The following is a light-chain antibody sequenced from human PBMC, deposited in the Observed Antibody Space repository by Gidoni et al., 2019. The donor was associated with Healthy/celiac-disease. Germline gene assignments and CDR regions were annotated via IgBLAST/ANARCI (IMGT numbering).Light chain of an antibody. CDR3: QQSYSTPIT. CDR1: QSIISY. V-gene: IGKV1-39*01. CDR2: AAS. J-gene: IGKJ3*01. Sequence: DIQMTQSPSSLSASVGDRVTITCRASQSIISYLNWYQQKPGKAPKLLIYAASSLQSGVTSRLSGSGSGTDFTLTISSLQPEDFATYYCQQSYSTPITFGPGTKVDIK.